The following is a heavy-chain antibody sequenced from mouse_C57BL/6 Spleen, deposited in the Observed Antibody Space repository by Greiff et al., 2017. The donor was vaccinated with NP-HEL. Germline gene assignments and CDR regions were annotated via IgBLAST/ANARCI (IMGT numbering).Heavy chain of an antibody. CDR1: GYTFTDYN. CDR3: ARYGLYYYGSSYNFDV. J-gene: IGHJ1*03. D-gene: IGHD1-1*01. Sequence: EVQLQQSGPELVKPGASVKMSCKASGYTFTDYNMHWVKQSHGKSLEWIGYINPNNGGTSYNQKFKGKATLTVNKSSSTAYMELRSLTSEDSAVYYCARYGLYYYGSSYNFDVWGTGTTVTVSS. CDR2: INPNNGGT. V-gene: IGHV1-22*01.